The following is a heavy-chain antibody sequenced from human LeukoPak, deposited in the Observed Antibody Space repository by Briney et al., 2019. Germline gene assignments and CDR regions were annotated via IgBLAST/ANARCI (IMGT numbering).Heavy chain of an antibody. J-gene: IGHJ4*02. V-gene: IGHV3-30-3*01. D-gene: IGHD3-22*01. CDR2: ISYDGSNK. CDR3: ARDPSMIVVVEWDLDY. CDR1: GFTFSSYA. Sequence: PGGSLRLSCAASGFTFSSYAMHWVRQAPGKGLEWVAVISYDGSNKYYADSVKGRFTISRDNSKNTLYLQMNSLRAEDTAVYYCARDPSMIVVVEWDLDYWGQGTLVTVSS.